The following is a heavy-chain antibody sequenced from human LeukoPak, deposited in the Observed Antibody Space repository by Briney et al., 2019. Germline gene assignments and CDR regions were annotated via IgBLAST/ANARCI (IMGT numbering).Heavy chain of an antibody. V-gene: IGHV3-23*01. J-gene: IGHJ4*02. CDR3: AKGPRDGYNVH. Sequence: PGGSLRLSCAASGFTFRSHAMSWVRQAPGKGLEWVCTFDASGGSTYYADSVKGRFTISRDNSKTTLYLQMNSLRAEDTAVYYCAKGPRDGYNVHWGQGTLVTVSS. D-gene: IGHD5-24*01. CDR1: GFTFRSHA. CDR2: FDASGGST.